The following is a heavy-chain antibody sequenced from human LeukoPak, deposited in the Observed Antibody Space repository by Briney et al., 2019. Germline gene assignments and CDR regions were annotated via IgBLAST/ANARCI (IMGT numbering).Heavy chain of an antibody. CDR3: AREHSGNGNF. D-gene: IGHD3-10*01. V-gene: IGHV3-74*01. J-gene: IGHJ4*02. Sequence: GGSLRLSCAASGFTFSSYSMNWVRQAPGKRPVWVSRINSDGSSTSYADSVKGRFTISRDNAKQSLSLQMTRLTAEDTAVYYCAREHSGNGNFWGQGTLVTVSS. CDR1: GFTFSSYS. CDR2: INSDGSST.